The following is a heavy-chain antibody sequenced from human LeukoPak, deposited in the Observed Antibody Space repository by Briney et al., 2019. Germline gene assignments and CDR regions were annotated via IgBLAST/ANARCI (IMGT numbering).Heavy chain of an antibody. Sequence: VASVKVSCKASGYAFTGYYMHWVRQAPGQGLEWMGWINPNGGGTNYAQKFQGRVTMTTDTSISTAYMELGGLRYDDTAVYYCARVSSSGDYYDNGGQGTLVTVSS. CDR2: INPNGGGT. J-gene: IGHJ4*02. CDR3: ARVSSSGDYYDN. CDR1: GYAFTGYY. D-gene: IGHD3-10*01. V-gene: IGHV1-2*02.